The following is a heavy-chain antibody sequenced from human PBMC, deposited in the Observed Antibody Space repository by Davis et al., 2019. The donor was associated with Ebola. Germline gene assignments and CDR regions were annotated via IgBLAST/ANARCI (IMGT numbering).Heavy chain of an antibody. J-gene: IGHJ4*02. CDR3: VRGTVLFRGVDY. CDR2: ISPDGTMT. V-gene: IGHV3-74*01. CDR1: GFSFSIHW. D-gene: IGHD3-10*01. Sequence: GESLKISCAASGFSFSIHWMHWVRHVPGRGLVWVSTISPDGTMTYNVDSVKGRFTISRDNAKNTLYLQMSSLRGEDTAVYYCVRGTVLFRGVDYWGKGTLVTVSS.